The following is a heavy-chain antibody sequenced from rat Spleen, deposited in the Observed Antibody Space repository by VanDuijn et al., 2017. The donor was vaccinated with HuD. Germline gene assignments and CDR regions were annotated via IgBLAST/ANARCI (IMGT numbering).Heavy chain of an antibody. CDR2: ITNASGRP. D-gene: IGHD4-6*01. V-gene: IGHV5-31*01. CDR3: ARGTYFRH. J-gene: IGHJ2*01. Sequence: EVQLVESGGGLVQPGRPLKLSCVAPGFTFNNYWMTWIRQAPGKGLEGVASITNASGRPYYPDSVKGRFTSSRAIANSALYLRMNSLRAGGRGTYYWARGTYFRHWGQGVMVTVSS. CDR1: GFTFNNYW.